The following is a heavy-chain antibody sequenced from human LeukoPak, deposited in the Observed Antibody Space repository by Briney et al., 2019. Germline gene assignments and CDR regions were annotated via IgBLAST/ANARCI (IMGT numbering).Heavy chain of an antibody. CDR2: IYYSGST. Sequence: SETLSLTCTVSGGSISSYYWSWIRQPPGKGLEWIGYIYYSGSTNYNPSLKSRVTISVDTSKNQFSLKLSSVTAADTAVYYCARGGGSSWYYYYYYMDVWGKGTTVTVS. D-gene: IGHD6-13*01. V-gene: IGHV4-59*01. CDR3: ARGGGSSWYYYYYYMDV. CDR1: GGSISSYY. J-gene: IGHJ6*03.